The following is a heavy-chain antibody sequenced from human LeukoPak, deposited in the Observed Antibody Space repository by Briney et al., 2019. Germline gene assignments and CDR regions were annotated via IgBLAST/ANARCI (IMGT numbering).Heavy chain of an antibody. CDR1: GFTFSSYA. Sequence: PGGSLRLSCAASGFTFSSYAMNWVRQAPGKGLEWVSSISSSSSYIYYADSVKGRFTISRDNAKNSLYLQMNSLRAEDTAVYYCYSGSYRYDAFDIWGQGTMVTVSS. CDR3: YSGSYRYDAFDI. J-gene: IGHJ3*02. V-gene: IGHV3-21*01. CDR2: ISSSSSYI. D-gene: IGHD1-26*01.